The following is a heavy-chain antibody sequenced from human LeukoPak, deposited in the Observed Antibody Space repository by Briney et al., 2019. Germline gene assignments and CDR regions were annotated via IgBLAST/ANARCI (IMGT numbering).Heavy chain of an antibody. D-gene: IGHD5-24*01. Sequence: GASVKVSCKASGYTFTGYYMHWVRQAPGQGLEWMGWINPNSGGTNYAQKFQGRVTMTRDTSISTAYMELSRLRSDDTAVYYCARDIWLQFPTNPGDGDYWGQGTLVTVSS. J-gene: IGHJ4*02. CDR2: INPNSGGT. CDR3: ARDIWLQFPTNPGDGDY. V-gene: IGHV1-2*02. CDR1: GYTFTGYY.